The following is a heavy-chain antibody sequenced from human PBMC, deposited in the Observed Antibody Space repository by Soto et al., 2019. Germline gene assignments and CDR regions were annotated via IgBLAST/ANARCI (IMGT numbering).Heavy chain of an antibody. J-gene: IGHJ6*02. CDR2: ISAYNGNT. V-gene: IGHV1-18*01. D-gene: IGHD3-3*01. CDR1: GYTFTSYG. Sequence: ASVKVSCKASGYTFTSYGISWVRQAPGQGLEWMGWISAYNGNTNYAQKLQGRVTMTTDTSTSTAYMELRSLRSDDTAVYYCARDRLVLRFLEWLESDYYSYGMDVWGQGTTVTVSS. CDR3: ARDRLVLRFLEWLESDYYSYGMDV.